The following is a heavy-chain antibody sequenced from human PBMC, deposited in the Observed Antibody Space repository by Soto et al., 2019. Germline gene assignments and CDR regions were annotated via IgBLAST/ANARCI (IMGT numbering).Heavy chain of an antibody. D-gene: IGHD3-10*01. CDR3: ARHQHPPNHNYYGSGSYYTPSAFDI. J-gene: IGHJ3*02. Sequence: GESLKISCKGSGYSFTSYWIGWVRQMPGKGLEWMGIIYPGDSDTRYSPSFQGQVTISADKSISTAYLQWSSLKASDTAMYYCARHQHPPNHNYYGSGSYYTPSAFDIWGQGTMVTVSS. V-gene: IGHV5-51*01. CDR2: IYPGDSDT. CDR1: GYSFTSYW.